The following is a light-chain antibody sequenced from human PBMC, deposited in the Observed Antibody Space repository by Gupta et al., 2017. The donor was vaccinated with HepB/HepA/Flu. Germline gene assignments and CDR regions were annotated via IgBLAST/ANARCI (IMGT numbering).Light chain of an antibody. CDR2: NTN. V-gene: IGLV8-61*01. CDR1: SGSVSATSY. J-gene: IGLJ1*01. CDR3: VLYLGRDTYV. Sequence: TVVTQEPSLSVSPGETVTLTCGLNSGSVSATSYPSWYQQTPGQPPRTLIFNTNTRSSGVPDRFSGSIRGNTAALTIAGAQAEDESDYYCVLYLGRDTYVFGPGTRVTVL.